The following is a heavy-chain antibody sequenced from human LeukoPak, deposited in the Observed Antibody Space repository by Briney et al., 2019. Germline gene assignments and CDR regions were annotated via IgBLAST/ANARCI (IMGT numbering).Heavy chain of an antibody. CDR1: GGTFSSYA. J-gene: IGHJ6*03. Sequence: ASVKVSCKASGGTFSSYAISWVRQAPGQGLEWMGGIIPIFGTANYAQKFQGGVTITADESTSTAYMELSSLRSEDTAVYYCARGAAANCSGGSCYQIYYYYYYMDVWGKGTTVTVSS. D-gene: IGHD2-15*01. CDR2: IIPIFGTA. V-gene: IGHV1-69*13. CDR3: ARGAAANCSGGSCYQIYYYYYYMDV.